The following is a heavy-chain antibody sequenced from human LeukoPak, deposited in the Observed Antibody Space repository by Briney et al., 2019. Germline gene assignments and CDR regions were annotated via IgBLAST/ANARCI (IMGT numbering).Heavy chain of an antibody. CDR3: VRDYSNFVQGD. Sequence: SETLSLTCTVSGNSISSSHYYWGWIRQSPGKGLEWIGSIYSGGETHYNPSLNSRVTIFLDTSKNRFSLNLISVTATDTAVYYCVRDYSNFVQGDWGQGTLVTVSS. V-gene: IGHV4-39*02. CDR1: GNSISSSHYY. D-gene: IGHD4-11*01. CDR2: IYSGGET. J-gene: IGHJ4*02.